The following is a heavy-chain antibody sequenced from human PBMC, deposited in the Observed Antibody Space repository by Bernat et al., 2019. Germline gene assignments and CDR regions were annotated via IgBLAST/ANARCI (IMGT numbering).Heavy chain of an antibody. D-gene: IGHD2-15*01. J-gene: IGHJ6*02. CDR2: IIPIFGTA. V-gene: IGHV1-69*12. CDR1: GGTFSSYA. Sequence: QVQLVQSGAEVKKPGSSVKVSCKASGGTFSSYAISWVRQAPGQGLEWMGGIIPIFGTANYAQKFQGRGTSTADESTSTAYMELSSLRSEDTAVYYCAIKDCSGGSCYSPNFLSYYYGMDVWGQGTTVTVSS. CDR3: AIKDCSGGSCYSPNFLSYYYGMDV.